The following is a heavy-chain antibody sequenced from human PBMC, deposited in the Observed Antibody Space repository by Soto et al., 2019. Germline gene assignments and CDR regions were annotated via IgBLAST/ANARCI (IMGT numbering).Heavy chain of an antibody. Sequence: QVQLVQSGAEVKKPGASVKVSCKASGYTFSSYRISWGRQAAGQGPEWMGWVHAYNGDTKYAQKFHHRLIMTTDPSTITAYMELRSLTSDDTAVYYCARADYGDDDYWGQGTLVTVSS. CDR1: GYTFSSYR. CDR2: VHAYNGDT. CDR3: ARADYGDDDY. V-gene: IGHV1-18*01. J-gene: IGHJ4*02. D-gene: IGHD4-17*01.